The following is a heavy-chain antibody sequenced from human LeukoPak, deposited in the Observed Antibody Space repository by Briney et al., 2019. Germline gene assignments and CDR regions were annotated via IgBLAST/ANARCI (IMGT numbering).Heavy chain of an antibody. V-gene: IGHV4-39*07. Sequence: SETLSLTCTVSGGSISSSNYYWGWTRQSPGKGLEWIGGLYYSGSTYYNPSLKSRVTISVDKSKNQFSLKLSSVTAADTAVYYCARATKPPNDYGDYGPFDYWGQGALVTVSS. CDR1: GGSISSSNYY. CDR3: ARATKPPNDYGDYGPFDY. D-gene: IGHD4-17*01. J-gene: IGHJ4*02. CDR2: LYYSGST.